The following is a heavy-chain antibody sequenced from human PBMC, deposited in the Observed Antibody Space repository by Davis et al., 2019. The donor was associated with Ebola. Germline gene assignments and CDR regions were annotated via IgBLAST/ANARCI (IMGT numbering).Heavy chain of an antibody. Sequence: SETLSLTCSVSGGSVSSGGYYWNWIRQPPGKGLEWIGYIYYSGSTDYSPSLRGRVTISLDTSKNQFSLRLSSVTAADTAVYFCARVLMVRGSNWLDPWGPGILVTVSS. V-gene: IGHV4-61*08. CDR2: IYYSGST. D-gene: IGHD3-10*01. CDR3: ARVLMVRGSNWLDP. CDR1: GGSVSSGGYY. J-gene: IGHJ5*02.